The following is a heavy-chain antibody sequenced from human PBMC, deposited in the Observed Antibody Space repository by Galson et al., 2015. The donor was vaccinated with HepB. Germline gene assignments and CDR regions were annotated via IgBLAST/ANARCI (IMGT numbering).Heavy chain of an antibody. Sequence: SLRLSCAASGFTFSNHSIMWVRQAPGKGLEWVSSISSRSSFIFYADSVKGRFTIARDNTKNSVDLQMNSLRAEDTGIYYCAKYRGSEMATPYWGRGTLVTVSS. CDR2: ISSRSSFI. D-gene: IGHD5-24*01. CDR3: AKYRGSEMATPY. CDR1: GFTFSNHS. V-gene: IGHV3-21*01. J-gene: IGHJ4*02.